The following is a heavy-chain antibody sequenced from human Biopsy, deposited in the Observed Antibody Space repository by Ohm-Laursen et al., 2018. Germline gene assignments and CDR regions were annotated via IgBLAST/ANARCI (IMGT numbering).Heavy chain of an antibody. CDR3: ARDRMTDVFGGPTRTDVFDS. Sequence: SVKVSCKTSGSTFNDYFIHWVRQSPGQGLEWMGWVNPNSGATNSAENFRDRVTLTRDTSISAVYIELRRLKSDDAAVYYCARDRMTDVFGGPTRTDVFDSWGQGTPVTVSS. CDR2: VNPNSGAT. J-gene: IGHJ4*02. D-gene: IGHD3-10*01. CDR1: GSTFNDYF. V-gene: IGHV1-2*02.